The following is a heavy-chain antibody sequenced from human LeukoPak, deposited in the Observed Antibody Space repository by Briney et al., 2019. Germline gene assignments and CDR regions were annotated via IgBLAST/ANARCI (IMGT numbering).Heavy chain of an antibody. Sequence: GGSLRLSCAASGFTFSSYSMNWVRQAPGKGLEWVSTISGSSTYIYYADSVKGRFTISRDNTKKSLYLQMNSLRAEDTAVYYCARESSGYFYWGQGTLVTVSS. CDR1: GFTFSSYS. V-gene: IGHV3-21*01. CDR2: ISGSSTYI. D-gene: IGHD3-22*01. CDR3: ARESSGYFY. J-gene: IGHJ4*02.